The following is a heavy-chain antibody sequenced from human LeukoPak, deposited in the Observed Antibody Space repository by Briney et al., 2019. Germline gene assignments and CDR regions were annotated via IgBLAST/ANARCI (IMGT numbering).Heavy chain of an antibody. CDR1: GYTFTSYG. Sequence: ASVKVSCKASGYTFTSYGIRWVRQAPGQGLDWMGWISAYNGNTNYAQKLQGRVTMTTDTSTSTACMELRSLRSDDTAVYYCARDLENRITMVRGVLDYWGQGTLVTVSS. D-gene: IGHD3-10*01. J-gene: IGHJ4*02. CDR3: ARDLENRITMVRGVLDY. CDR2: ISAYNGNT. V-gene: IGHV1-18*01.